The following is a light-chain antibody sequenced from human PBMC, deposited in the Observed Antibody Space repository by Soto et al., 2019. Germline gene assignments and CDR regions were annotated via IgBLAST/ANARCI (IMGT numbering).Light chain of an antibody. J-gene: IGLJ2*01. CDR2: DVV. V-gene: IGLV2-14*03. CDR3: SSYTSISASVI. CDR1: SSDVGSYNS. Sequence: QSALTQPASVSGSPGQSITISCTGSSSDVGSYNSVSWYQQHPGKVPKLVIYDVVNRPSGISNRFSGSKSGNTASLTISGLQAEDEAHYYCSSYTSISASVIFGGGTKLTVL.